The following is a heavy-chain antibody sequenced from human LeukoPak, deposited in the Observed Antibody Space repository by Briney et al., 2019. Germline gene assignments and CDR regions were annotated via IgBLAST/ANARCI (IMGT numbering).Heavy chain of an antibody. V-gene: IGHV3-30-3*01. CDR1: GFTFSSYA. D-gene: IGHD2-15*01. Sequence: PGGSLRLSCAASGFTFSSYAMHWVRQAPGKGLEWLAVISYDGSNKYYADSVKGRFTISRDNSKNTLYLQMNSLRAEDTAVYYCARESRSTSCYSGCYFDYWGQGTLVTVSS. CDR3: ARESRSTSCYSGCYFDY. CDR2: ISYDGSNK. J-gene: IGHJ4*02.